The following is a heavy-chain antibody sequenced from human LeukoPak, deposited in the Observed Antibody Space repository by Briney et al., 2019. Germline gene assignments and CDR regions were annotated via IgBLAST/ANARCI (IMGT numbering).Heavy chain of an antibody. Sequence: GGSLRLSCAASGFTVSSNYMSWVRQAPGKGLEWVSVIYSGGSTYYADSVKGRFTISRDNSKNTLYLQMNSVGAEDTAVYYCARDLGRPFDYWGQGTLVTVSS. CDR1: GFTVSSNY. D-gene: IGHD7-27*01. CDR3: ARDLGRPFDY. CDR2: IYSGGST. V-gene: IGHV3-53*01. J-gene: IGHJ4*02.